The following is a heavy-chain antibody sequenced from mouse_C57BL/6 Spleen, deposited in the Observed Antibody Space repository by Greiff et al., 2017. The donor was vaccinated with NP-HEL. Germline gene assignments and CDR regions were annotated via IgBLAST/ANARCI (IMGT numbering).Heavy chain of an antibody. Sequence: VQLQQPGTELVKPGASVKLSCKASGYTFTSYWMHWVKQRPGQGLEWIGNINPSNGGTNYNEKFKGKSTLTVDKSSSTAYMQLSSLTSEDSAVYYGARSGVYDYYGSFDYGGQGTTLTVSS. J-gene: IGHJ2*01. CDR2: INPSNGGT. CDR3: ARSGVYDYYGSFDY. D-gene: IGHD1-1*01. CDR1: GYTFTSYW. V-gene: IGHV1-53*01.